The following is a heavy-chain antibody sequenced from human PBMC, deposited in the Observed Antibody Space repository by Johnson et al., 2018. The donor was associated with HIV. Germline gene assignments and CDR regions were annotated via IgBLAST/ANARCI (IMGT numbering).Heavy chain of an antibody. CDR2: IGTAGST. D-gene: IGHD6-13*01. Sequence: VQLVESGGGLVQPGGSLRLSCAASGFTFSRYDMNWVRQATGKGLEWVSAIGTAGSTYYADSVKGRFTISRDNSKNTLYLQMNSLRAEDTAVYYCAKDQWSSSWTNDAFDFWGQGTMVTVSS. CDR1: GFTFSRYD. V-gene: IGHV3-13*01. J-gene: IGHJ3*01. CDR3: AKDQWSSSWTNDAFDF.